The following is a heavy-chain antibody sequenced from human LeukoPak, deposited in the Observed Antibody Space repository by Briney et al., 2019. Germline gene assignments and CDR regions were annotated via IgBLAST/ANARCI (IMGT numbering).Heavy chain of an antibody. CDR1: GFTFSSYG. CDR2: ISYDGSNK. V-gene: IGHV3-30*18. D-gene: IGHD3-10*01. Sequence: GGSLRLSCAASGFTFSSYGMHWVRQAPGKGLEWVAVISYDGSNKYYADSVKGRFTISRDNSKNTLYLQMNSLRAEDTAVYYCAKENYYGSGSYQYYFDYWGQGTLVTVSS. CDR3: AKENYYGSGSYQYYFDY. J-gene: IGHJ4*02.